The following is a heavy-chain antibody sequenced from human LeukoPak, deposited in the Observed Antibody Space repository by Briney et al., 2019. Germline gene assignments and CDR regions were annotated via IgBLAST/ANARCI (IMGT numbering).Heavy chain of an antibody. Sequence: GGSLGLSCVASGFTFSRHWMTWVRQAPGKGLEWVANIKEDGSDKYYVDSVRGRFTISRDNAKNSLYLQMNSLRVEDTALYYCARDGLPAAFDYWGQGILVTVSS. V-gene: IGHV3-7*01. CDR3: ARDGLPAAFDY. CDR1: GFTFSRHW. D-gene: IGHD2-2*01. CDR2: IKEDGSDK. J-gene: IGHJ4*02.